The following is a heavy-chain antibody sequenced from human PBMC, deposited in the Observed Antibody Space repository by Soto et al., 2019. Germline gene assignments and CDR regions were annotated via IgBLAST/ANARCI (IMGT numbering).Heavy chain of an antibody. CDR1: GFSLSTSGVG. Sequence: GSGPTLVNPTQTLTLTCTFSGFSLSTSGVGVGWIRQPPGKALEWLALIYWNDDKRYSPSLKSRLTITKDTSKNQVVLTMTNMDPVDTATYYCAHSPTLYYDSSGYSAYGAFDIWGQGTMVTVSS. D-gene: IGHD3-22*01. J-gene: IGHJ3*02. CDR2: IYWNDDK. CDR3: AHSPTLYYDSSGYSAYGAFDI. V-gene: IGHV2-5*01.